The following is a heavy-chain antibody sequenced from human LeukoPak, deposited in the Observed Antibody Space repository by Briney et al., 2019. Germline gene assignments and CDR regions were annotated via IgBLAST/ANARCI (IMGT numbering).Heavy chain of an antibody. D-gene: IGHD6-13*01. J-gene: IGHJ4*02. CDR2: IYSGSST. CDR1: GFTVSSYY. V-gene: IGHV3-53*01. CDR3: TRRSSAAGRQYFDY. Sequence: GGSLRLSCAASGFTVSSYYMNWVRQAPGKGLEWVSVIYSGSSTYYADSVKARFTISRDNSKNTLYLQMNSLRAEDTAVYYCTRRSSAAGRQYFDYWGQGTLVTVSS.